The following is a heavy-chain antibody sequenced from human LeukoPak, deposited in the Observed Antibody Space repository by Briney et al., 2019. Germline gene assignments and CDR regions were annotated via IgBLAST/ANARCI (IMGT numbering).Heavy chain of an antibody. V-gene: IGHV3-7*01. J-gene: IGHJ4*02. CDR2: INQDGSKE. CDR3: VRDGGVSGYDLLDY. D-gene: IGHD5-12*01. CDR1: GFTFSDYW. Sequence: GGSLRLSCAASGFTFSDYWMTWVRQAPGKGLEWVAHINQDGSKEHYMDSVKARFTISRDNAKNSLSLQMNSLRAEDTAVYYCVRDGGVSGYDLLDYWGQGTLVTVSS.